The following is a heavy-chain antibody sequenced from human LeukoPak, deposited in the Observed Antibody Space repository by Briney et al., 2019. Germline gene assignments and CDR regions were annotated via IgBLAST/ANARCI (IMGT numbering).Heavy chain of an antibody. CDR1: GGTFSSYA. CDR2: IIPIFGTA. D-gene: IGHD3-9*01. J-gene: IGHJ4*02. V-gene: IGHV1-69*06. CDR3: AGKRDILTGYYTHFDY. Sequence: SVKVSCKASGGTFSSYAINWVRQAPGQGLEWMGGIIPIFGTANYAQKFQGRVTITADKSTSTAYMELSSLRSEDTAVYYCAGKRDILTGYYTHFDYWGQGTLVTVSS.